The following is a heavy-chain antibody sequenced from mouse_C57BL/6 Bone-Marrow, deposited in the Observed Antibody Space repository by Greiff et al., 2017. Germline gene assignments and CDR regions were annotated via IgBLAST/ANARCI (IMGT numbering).Heavy chain of an antibody. CDR1: GYTFTSYD. D-gene: IGHD1-1*01. CDR2: IYPRDGST. J-gene: IGHJ1*03. V-gene: IGHV1-85*01. Sequence: VQLQQSGPELVKPGASVKLSCKASGYTFTSYDINWVKQRPGQGLEWIGWIYPRDGSTKYNEKFKGKATLTGAQSSSTAYRELHSLTSEDSAVYFCARLEFDGSSGDWYFDVWGTGTTVTVSS. CDR3: ARLEFDGSSGDWYFDV.